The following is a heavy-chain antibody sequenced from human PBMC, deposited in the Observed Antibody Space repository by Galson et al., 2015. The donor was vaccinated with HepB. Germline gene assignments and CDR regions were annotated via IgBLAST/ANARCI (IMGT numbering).Heavy chain of an antibody. CDR3: ARGGRENYYYMDV. CDR2: ISSSSSYT. Sequence: SLRLSCAASGFTFSDYYMSWIRQAPGKGLEWVSYISSSSSYTNYADSVKGRFTISRDNAKNSLYLQMNSLRAEDTAVYYCARGGRENYYYMDVWGKGTTVTVSS. J-gene: IGHJ6*03. V-gene: IGHV3-11*06. CDR1: GFTFSDYY.